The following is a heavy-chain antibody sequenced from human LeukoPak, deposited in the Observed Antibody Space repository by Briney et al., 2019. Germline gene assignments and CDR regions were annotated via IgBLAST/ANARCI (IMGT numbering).Heavy chain of an antibody. V-gene: IGHV4-38-2*01. D-gene: IGHD2-2*01. CDR3: ARHLKDTDGEAMSFEY. Sequence: PSETLSLTCAVSGYSISSGYYWGWIRQPPGKGLEWIGTIYHSGSTYYIPSLKSRVTISLDTSKNQFSLRLSSVTAADTAVYYCARHLKDTDGEAMSFEYWGQGTLVTVSS. J-gene: IGHJ4*02. CDR1: GYSISSGYY. CDR2: IYHSGST.